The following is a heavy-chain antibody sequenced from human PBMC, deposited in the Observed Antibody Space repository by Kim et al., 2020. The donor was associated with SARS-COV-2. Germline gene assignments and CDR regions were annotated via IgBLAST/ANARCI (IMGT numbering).Heavy chain of an antibody. D-gene: IGHD6-13*01. CDR2: ISGSGGST. Sequence: GGSLRLSCAASGFTFSSYAMNWVRQAPGKGLEWVSAISGSGGSTYYADSVKGRFTISRDNSKNTLYLQMNSLRAEDTAVYYCAIHSSSCHDAFDIWGQGTMVTVSS. CDR3: AIHSSSCHDAFDI. J-gene: IGHJ3*02. V-gene: IGHV3-23*01. CDR1: GFTFSSYA.